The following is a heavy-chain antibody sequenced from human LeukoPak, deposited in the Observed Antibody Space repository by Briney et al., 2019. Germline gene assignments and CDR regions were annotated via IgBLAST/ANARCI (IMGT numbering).Heavy chain of an antibody. CDR1: GYSFSIYG. CDR3: ARCGAAVTTHFSH. V-gene: IGHV1-18*01. D-gene: IGHD4-17*01. CDR2: ISASDGTT. Sequence: VASVKVSCKASGYSFSIYGITWARQAPGRGLEYLGWISASDGTTNYAQKVQDRVTMTTDTSTSTAYLELRSLRSEDTAVYYCARCGAAVTTHFSHWGQGTLVTVSS. J-gene: IGHJ4*02.